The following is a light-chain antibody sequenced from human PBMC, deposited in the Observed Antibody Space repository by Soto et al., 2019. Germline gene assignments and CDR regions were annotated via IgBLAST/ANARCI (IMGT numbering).Light chain of an antibody. CDR1: SSDVGGYDY. CDR3: ISYASINTDV. J-gene: IGLJ1*01. V-gene: IGLV2-14*01. Sequence: QSALTQPASVSGSPGQSITISCTGTSSDVGGYDYVSWYQQHPGKAPKLMIYDVTNRPSGVSNRFSGSKSGNTASLTLSGLQAEDEADYYCISYASINTDVFGTGTKLTVL. CDR2: DVT.